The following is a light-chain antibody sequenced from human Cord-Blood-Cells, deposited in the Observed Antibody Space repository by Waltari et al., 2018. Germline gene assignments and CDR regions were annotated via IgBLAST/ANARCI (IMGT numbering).Light chain of an antibody. CDR2: EGS. V-gene: IGLV2-23*01. CDR3: CSYAGSSTYV. Sequence: QSALTQPASVSGSPGQSITISCTGTSSDVGSYNLVSWYQQHPGKAPKLMIYEGSKRPSGLSNRCSGSESGNTASLTISGLQAEDEADYYCCSYAGSSTYVFGTGTKVTVL. J-gene: IGLJ1*01. CDR1: SSDVGSYNL.